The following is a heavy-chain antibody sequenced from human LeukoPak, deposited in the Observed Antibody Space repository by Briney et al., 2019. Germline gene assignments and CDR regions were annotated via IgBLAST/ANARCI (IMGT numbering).Heavy chain of an antibody. CDR1: GFTVSSNY. CDR3: ARDPVPSLPQQIDY. Sequence: PGGSLRLSCAASGFTVSSNYMSWVRQAPGKGLVWVSRINSDGSSTSYADSVKGRFTISRDNAKNTLYLQMNSLRAEDTAVYYCARDPVPSLPQQIDYWGQGTLVTVSS. J-gene: IGHJ4*02. D-gene: IGHD2-2*01. V-gene: IGHV3-74*01. CDR2: INSDGSST.